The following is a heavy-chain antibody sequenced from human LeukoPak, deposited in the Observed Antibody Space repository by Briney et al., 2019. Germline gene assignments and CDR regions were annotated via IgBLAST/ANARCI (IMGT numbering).Heavy chain of an antibody. Sequence: QSGGSLRLSCVVSGFTFSHYWMNWVRQAPGKGLEYVAYINPDGSEKNCVDSVKGRFSISRDNAQNTLFLQMNSLRAEDTALYYCARHGDFCFDNWGQGNLVTVSS. V-gene: IGHV3-7*03. CDR3: ARHGDFCFDN. J-gene: IGHJ4*02. D-gene: IGHD4-17*01. CDR2: INPDGSEK. CDR1: GFTFSHYW.